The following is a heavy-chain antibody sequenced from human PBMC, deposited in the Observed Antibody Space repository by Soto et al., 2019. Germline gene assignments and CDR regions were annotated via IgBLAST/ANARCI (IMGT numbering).Heavy chain of an antibody. Sequence: SETLSLTCTVYGGSIGPYYWNWIRQTPGKGLEWIGYINFSWSTNYNPSLKSRVTISVDTSKNQFSLNLRSVTTADTAVYYCARRGYDTSGNNFDHWGQGTLVTVSS. CDR3: ARRGYDTSGNNFDH. CDR2: INFSWST. CDR1: GGSIGPYY. D-gene: IGHD3-22*01. V-gene: IGHV4-59*01. J-gene: IGHJ5*02.